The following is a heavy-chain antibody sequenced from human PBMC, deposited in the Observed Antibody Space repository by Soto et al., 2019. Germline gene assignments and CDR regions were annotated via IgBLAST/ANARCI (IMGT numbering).Heavy chain of an antibody. CDR1: GFTFNSSA. D-gene: IGHD4-17*01. J-gene: IGHJ3*02. CDR2: IVVGSGNT. V-gene: IGHV1-58*02. Sequence: SVKVSCTASGFTFNSSAMQWVRQARGQRLEWIGWIVVGSGNTNYAQKFQERVTITRDMSTSTAYMELSSLRSEDTAVYYCAAGFYGDYGVDAFDIWGQGTMVTVSS. CDR3: AAGFYGDYGVDAFDI.